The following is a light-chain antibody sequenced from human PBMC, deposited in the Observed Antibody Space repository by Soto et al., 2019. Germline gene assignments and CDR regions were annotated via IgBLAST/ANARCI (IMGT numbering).Light chain of an antibody. J-gene: IGKJ1*01. Sequence: IVMTQSPATMSGSPGERVTLSCRASQSVSGNVAWYHQKPGQPPRLLVYGASTTATDIPARFFGSGSETDFTLTITRLQSEDFGIYYCQQFNSWPRTFGQGTKVEIK. CDR1: QSVSGN. CDR3: QQFNSWPRT. V-gene: IGKV3-15*01. CDR2: GAS.